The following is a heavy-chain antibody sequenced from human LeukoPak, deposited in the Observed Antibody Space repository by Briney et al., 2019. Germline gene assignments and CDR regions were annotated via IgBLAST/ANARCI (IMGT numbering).Heavy chain of an antibody. Sequence: PSETLSLTCTVSGGSISSYYWSWIRQPPGKGLEWIGYIYYSGSTNYNPSLKSRVTISVDTSKNQFSLKLSSVTAADTAVYYCARGTYSSSWSPYYYYGMDVWGQGTTVTVSS. CDR3: ARGTYSSSWSPYYYYGMDV. V-gene: IGHV4-59*01. CDR1: GGSISSYY. CDR2: IYYSGST. J-gene: IGHJ6*02. D-gene: IGHD6-13*01.